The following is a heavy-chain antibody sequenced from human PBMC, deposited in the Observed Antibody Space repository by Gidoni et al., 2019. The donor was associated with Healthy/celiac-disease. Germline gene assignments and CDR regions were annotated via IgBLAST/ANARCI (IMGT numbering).Heavy chain of an antibody. CDR3: ARQLIKLWPDENDY. CDR1: GGSISSSSYY. D-gene: IGHD5-18*01. J-gene: IGHJ4*02. Sequence: QLQLQESGPGLVKPSETLSLTCTVSGGSISSSSYYWGWIRQPPGKGLEWIGSIYYSGSTYYNPSLKSRVTISVDTSKNQFSLKLSSVTAADTAVYYCARQLIKLWPDENDYWGQGTLVTVSS. V-gene: IGHV4-39*01. CDR2: IYYSGST.